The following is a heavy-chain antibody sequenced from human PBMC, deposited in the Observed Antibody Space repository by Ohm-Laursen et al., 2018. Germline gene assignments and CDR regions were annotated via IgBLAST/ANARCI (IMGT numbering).Heavy chain of an antibody. D-gene: IGHD6-19*01. Sequence: SLRLSCTAPGFTFSSYGMHWVRQAPGKGLEWVAVIWYDGSNKYYADSVKGRFTISRDNSKNTLYLQMNSLRAEDTAVYYCARASSSIAVAGLDYWGQGTLVTVSS. CDR2: IWYDGSNK. CDR3: ARASSSIAVAGLDY. CDR1: GFTFSSYG. V-gene: IGHV3-33*01. J-gene: IGHJ4*02.